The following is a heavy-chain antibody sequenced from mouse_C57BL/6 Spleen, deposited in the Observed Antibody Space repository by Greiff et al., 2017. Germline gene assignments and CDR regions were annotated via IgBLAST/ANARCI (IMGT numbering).Heavy chain of an antibody. D-gene: IGHD2-3*01. CDR3: ARVRDGYYSYYFDY. J-gene: IGHJ2*01. CDR1: GSTFSDYG. Sequence: DVKLVESGGGLVKPGGSLKLSCAASGSTFSDYGMHWVRQAPEKGLEWVAYISSGSSTIYYADTVKGRFTISRDNAKNTLFLQMTSLRSEDTAMYYCARVRDGYYSYYFDYWGQGTTLTVSS. CDR2: ISSGSSTI. V-gene: IGHV5-17*01.